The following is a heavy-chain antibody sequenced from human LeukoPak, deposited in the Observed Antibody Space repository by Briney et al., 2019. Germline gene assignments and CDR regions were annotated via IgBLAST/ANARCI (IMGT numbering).Heavy chain of an antibody. J-gene: IGHJ6*02. CDR1: GYSFTSYW. D-gene: IGHD3-10*01. Sequence: GESLKISCKGSGYSFTSYWIGWVRQMPGKGLEWMGIIYPNDSDTKYSPSFQGQVTISVDKSITTAYLQWSSLKASDTATYYCARQSIYYYGMDVWGQGTTVTVSS. CDR2: IYPNDSDT. CDR3: ARQSIYYYGMDV. V-gene: IGHV5-51*01.